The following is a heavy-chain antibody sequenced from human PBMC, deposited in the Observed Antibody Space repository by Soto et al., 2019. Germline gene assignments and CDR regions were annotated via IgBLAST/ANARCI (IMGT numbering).Heavy chain of an antibody. CDR3: ARTLSGFTYGARQFYFDY. Sequence: PSETLSLTCKVSGDSIRAHYWGWVRQAAGKGLEWIGRLHSSGSTVYNPSPKSRVTMSADTSRNQFSLKLTSLTAADTAVYYCARTLSGFTYGARQFYFDYWGQGSLVTVSS. J-gene: IGHJ4*02. CDR1: GDSIRAHY. D-gene: IGHD5-18*01. CDR2: LHSSGST. V-gene: IGHV4-4*07.